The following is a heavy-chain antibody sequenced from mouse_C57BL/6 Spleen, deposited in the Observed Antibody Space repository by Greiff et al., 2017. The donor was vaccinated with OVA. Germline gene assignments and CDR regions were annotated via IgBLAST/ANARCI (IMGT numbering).Heavy chain of an antibody. CDR2: ISGGGGNT. CDR3: ARTGLYYNGSSGNYFDY. CDR1: GFTFSSYT. V-gene: IGHV5-9*01. Sequence: EVKLEESGGGLVKPGGSLKLSCAASGFTFSSYTMSWVRQTPEKRLEWVATISGGGGNTYYTDSVKGRFTISRDNAKNTLYLQMSSLRSEDTALYDCARTGLYYNGSSGNYFDYWGQGTTLTVSS. D-gene: IGHD1-1*01. J-gene: IGHJ2*01.